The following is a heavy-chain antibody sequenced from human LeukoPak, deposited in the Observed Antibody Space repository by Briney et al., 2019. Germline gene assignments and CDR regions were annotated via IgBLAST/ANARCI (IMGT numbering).Heavy chain of an antibody. Sequence: SETLSLTCTVSGGSISSYYWSWIRQPPGKGLEWSGYIYYSGSTNYHPSPKARVTISVAPSKNQSSLKLSSVTAADTAVYYCARGSSVGDYWGQGTLVTVSS. V-gene: IGHV4-59*01. J-gene: IGHJ4*02. CDR2: IYYSGST. CDR3: ARGSSVGDY. CDR1: GGSISSYY. D-gene: IGHD6-19*01.